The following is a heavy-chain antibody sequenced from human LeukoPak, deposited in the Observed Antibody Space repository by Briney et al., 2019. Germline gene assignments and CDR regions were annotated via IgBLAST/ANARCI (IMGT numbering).Heavy chain of an antibody. J-gene: IGHJ4*02. CDR1: GFTFSDYY. CDR2: ISSSGSTI. V-gene: IGHV3-11*04. D-gene: IGHD4-17*01. CDR3: ARDQYGDYEDY. Sequence: GGSLRLSCAASGFTFSDYYMSWIRQAPGKGLEWVSYISSSGSTIYYPDSVKGRFTISRDNAKHSLYLQMNSLRAEDTAVYYCARDQYGDYEDYWGQGTLVTVSS.